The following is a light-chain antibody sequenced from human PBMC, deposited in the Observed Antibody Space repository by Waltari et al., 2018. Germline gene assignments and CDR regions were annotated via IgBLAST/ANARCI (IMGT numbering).Light chain of an antibody. V-gene: IGLV2-23*01. Sequence: QSALTQPASVSGSPGQSITISCTGTSNDAGFYSLVPWYQQHPGKAPKLMIYEGSKRPPGFFILFAGPKSGNTASVTISGLQGEDESDYYCCSYAGSSWYVFGAGTKVTVL. CDR3: CSYAGSSWYV. CDR1: SNDAGFYSL. CDR2: EGS. J-gene: IGLJ1*01.